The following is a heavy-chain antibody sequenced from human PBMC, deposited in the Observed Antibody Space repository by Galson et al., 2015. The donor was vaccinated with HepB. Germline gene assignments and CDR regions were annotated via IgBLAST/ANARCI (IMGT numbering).Heavy chain of an antibody. D-gene: IGHD3-22*01. V-gene: IGHV3-23*01. CDR1: GFTFSSYA. CDR2: ISGSGGST. Sequence: SLRLSCAASGFTFSSYAMSWVRQAPGKGLEWVSAISGSGGSTYYADSVKGRFTISRDNSKNTLYLQMNSLRAEDTAVYYCAKGESYYYDSSGLIDYWGQGTLVTVSS. J-gene: IGHJ4*02. CDR3: AKGESYYYDSSGLIDY.